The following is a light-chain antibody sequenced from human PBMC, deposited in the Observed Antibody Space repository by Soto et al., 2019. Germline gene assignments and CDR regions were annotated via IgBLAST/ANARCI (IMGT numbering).Light chain of an antibody. CDR1: SSDGGGYNY. Sequence: QSALTQPASVSGSPGQSITISCTGTSSDGGGYNYVSWYQQHPGKAPKFMIYSGSNRPSGVSNRFSGSKSGNTASLTISWLQAEDEADYYCSSYTSSSTLVFGTGTKLTVL. V-gene: IGLV2-14*01. CDR2: SGS. J-gene: IGLJ1*01. CDR3: SSYTSSSTLV.